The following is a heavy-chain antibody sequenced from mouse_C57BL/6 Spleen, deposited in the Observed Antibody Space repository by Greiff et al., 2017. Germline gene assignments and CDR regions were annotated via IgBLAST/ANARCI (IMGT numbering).Heavy chain of an antibody. D-gene: IGHD4-1*01. Sequence: EVKVVESGGDLVKPGGSLKLSCAASGFTFSSYGMSWVRQTPDKRLEWVATISSGGSYTYYPDSVKGRFTISRDNAKNTLYLQMSSLKSEDTAMYYCASQLVDYWGQGTTLTVSS. CDR1: GFTFSSYG. CDR3: ASQLVDY. V-gene: IGHV5-6*01. CDR2: ISSGGSYT. J-gene: IGHJ2*01.